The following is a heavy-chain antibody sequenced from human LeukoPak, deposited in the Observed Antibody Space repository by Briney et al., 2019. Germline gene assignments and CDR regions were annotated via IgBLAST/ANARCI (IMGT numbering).Heavy chain of an antibody. Sequence: GGSLRLSCAASGFTFSSFGIHWVRQAPGKGLEWVAFIRYDGSNKYYADSVKGRFTISRDNSKNTLYLQMNSLRAEDTAVYYCAKEFCSSTSCQGWFDPWGQGTLVTVSS. CDR2: IRYDGSNK. V-gene: IGHV3-30*02. J-gene: IGHJ5*02. CDR1: GFTFSSFG. CDR3: AKEFCSSTSCQGWFDP. D-gene: IGHD2-2*01.